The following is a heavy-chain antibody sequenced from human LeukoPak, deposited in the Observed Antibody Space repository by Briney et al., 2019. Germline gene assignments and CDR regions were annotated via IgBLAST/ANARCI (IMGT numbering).Heavy chain of an antibody. V-gene: IGHV3-21*01. CDR1: GFTFSSYS. J-gene: IGHJ4*02. CDR3: ARDSPGREGAFDY. CDR2: ISSSSSYI. D-gene: IGHD3-10*01. Sequence: GGSLRLSCAASGFTFSSYSMNWVRQAPGKGLEWVSSISSSSSYIYYADSVKGRFTISRDNAKNSLYLQMNSLRAEDTAVYYCARDSPGREGAFDYWGQGTLVTVSS.